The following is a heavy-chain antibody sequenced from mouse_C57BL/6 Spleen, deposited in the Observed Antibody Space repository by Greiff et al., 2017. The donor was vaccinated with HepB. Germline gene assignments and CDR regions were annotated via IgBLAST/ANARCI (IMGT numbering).Heavy chain of an antibody. CDR1: GFSLTSYG. CDR3: ARHQLGRDYAMDY. V-gene: IGHV2-6-1*01. J-gene: IGHJ4*01. CDR2: IWSDGST. D-gene: IGHD4-1*02. Sequence: QVQLQQSGPGLVAPSQSLSITCTVSGFSLTSYGVHWVRQPPGKGLEWLVVIWSDGSTTYNSALKSRLSISKDNSKSQVFLKMNSLQTDDTAMYYCARHQLGRDYAMDYWGQGTSVTVSS.